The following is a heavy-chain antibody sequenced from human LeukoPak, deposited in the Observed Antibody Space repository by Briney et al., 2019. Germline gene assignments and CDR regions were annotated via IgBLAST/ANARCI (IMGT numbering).Heavy chain of an antibody. Sequence: SETLSLTCAVYGGSFSGYYWSWIRQPPGKGLEWIGEINHSGSTNYNPSLKSRVTISVDTSKNQFSLKLSSVTAADTAVYYCAGNILTGSYYFDYWGQGTLVTVSS. J-gene: IGHJ4*02. CDR2: INHSGST. D-gene: IGHD3-9*01. CDR1: GGSFSGYY. V-gene: IGHV4-34*01. CDR3: AGNILTGSYYFDY.